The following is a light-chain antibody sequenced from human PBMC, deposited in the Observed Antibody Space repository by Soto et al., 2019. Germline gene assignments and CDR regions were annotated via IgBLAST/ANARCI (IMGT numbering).Light chain of an antibody. CDR1: QSVSSSY. J-gene: IGKJ1*01. Sequence: PGERVTLSCRASQSVSSSYLTWYQQKPGQAPRLLIYGASTRTTGIPARFSGSGSGTDFTLTISSLQPEDVAVYYCQQYGSSGTFGQGTKVDIK. CDR2: GAS. V-gene: IGKV3-20*01. CDR3: QQYGSSGT.